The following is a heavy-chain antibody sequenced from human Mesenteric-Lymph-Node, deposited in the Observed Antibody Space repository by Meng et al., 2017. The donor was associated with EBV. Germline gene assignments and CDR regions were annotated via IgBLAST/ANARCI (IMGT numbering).Heavy chain of an antibody. CDR2: VHATGST. J-gene: IGHJ4*02. CDR1: GTSVNSATYY. Sequence: QARGPGLRQLSWPPSLACSVSGTSVNSATYYWGWIRKPPGKGLEWIASVHATGSTNYNPSLMSRVTISLDTSKSQFSLTLTYVTAADTAVYYCASQGYYDSGAWGDYFDYWGQGSLVPSPQ. V-gene: IGHV4-61*01. CDR3: ASQGYYDSGAWGDYFDY. D-gene: IGHD3-22*01.